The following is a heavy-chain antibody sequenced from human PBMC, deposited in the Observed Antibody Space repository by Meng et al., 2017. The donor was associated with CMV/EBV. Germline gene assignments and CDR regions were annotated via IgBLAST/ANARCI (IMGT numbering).Heavy chain of an antibody. Sequence: ASLKVSCKASGYTFTGYYMHRVRQAPGQGLEWMGWINPNSGGTNYAQKFQGRVTMTRDTSISTAYMELSRLRSDDTAVYYCARDGGRYCSSTSCYYGMDVWGQGTTVTVSS. V-gene: IGHV1-2*02. CDR3: ARDGGRYCSSTSCYYGMDV. J-gene: IGHJ6*02. CDR2: INPNSGGT. D-gene: IGHD2-2*01. CDR1: GYTFTGYY.